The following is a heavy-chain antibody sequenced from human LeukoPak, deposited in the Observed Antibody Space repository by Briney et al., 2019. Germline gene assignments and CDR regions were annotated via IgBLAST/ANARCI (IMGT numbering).Heavy chain of an antibody. D-gene: IGHD3-9*01. V-gene: IGHV3-30*18. CDR1: GFTLSSYG. J-gene: IGHJ4*02. CDR2: ISYDGSNK. CDR3: AKGGGILTGEVDY. Sequence: GGSLRLSCAASGFTLSSYGMHWVRQAPGKGLEWVAVISYDGSNKYYADSVKGRFTISRDNSKNTLYLQMNSLRAEDTAVYYCAKGGGILTGEVDYWGQGTLVTVSS.